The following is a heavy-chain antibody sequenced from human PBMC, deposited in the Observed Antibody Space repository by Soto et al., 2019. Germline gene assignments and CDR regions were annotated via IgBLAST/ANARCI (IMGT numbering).Heavy chain of an antibody. CDR2: IYFSGST. D-gene: IGHD5-18*01. CDR3: GRGYSYGLLNYYYGMDV. Sequence: SETLSLTCTVSGGSISSSSYYWGGSRSPPGRGRRGMGGIYFSGSTSSNPSLRSRVTISVDTSKNQFSLKLSSVTAADTAVYYCGRGYSYGLLNYYYGMDVWGQGTTVTVSS. CDR1: GGSISSSSYY. V-gene: IGHV4-39*01. J-gene: IGHJ6*02.